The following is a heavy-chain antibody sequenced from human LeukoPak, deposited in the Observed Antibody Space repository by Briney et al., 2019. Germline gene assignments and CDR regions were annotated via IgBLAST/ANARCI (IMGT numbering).Heavy chain of an antibody. CDR2: IGAYNGNT. CDR1: GYTVISYG. D-gene: IGHD3-3*01. J-gene: IGHJ5*02. V-gene: IGHV1-18*01. CDR3: ARATTSYDFWSGSSGRWFDP. Sequence: ASVKVSCKASGYTVISYGISWVRQAPGQGLEWMGWIGAYNGNTNYAQKLQGRVTMTTDTSTSTAYMELRSLRSDDTAVYYCARATTSYDFWSGSSGRWFDPWGQGTLVTVSS.